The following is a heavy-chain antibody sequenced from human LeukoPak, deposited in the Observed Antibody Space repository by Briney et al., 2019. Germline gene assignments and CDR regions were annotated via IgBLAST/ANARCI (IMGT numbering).Heavy chain of an antibody. V-gene: IGHV3-7*01. Sequence: GGSLRLSCAASGFTFSLYWMSWVRQAPGKGLEWVANIKEDGTEKYYVDSVKGRFTISRDNAKSSLYLQMNSLRVEDTAVYYCARDGDVSGYSDWGQGTLVTVSS. D-gene: IGHD3-22*01. CDR3: ARDGDVSGYSD. J-gene: IGHJ4*02. CDR2: IKEDGTEK. CDR1: GFTFSLYW.